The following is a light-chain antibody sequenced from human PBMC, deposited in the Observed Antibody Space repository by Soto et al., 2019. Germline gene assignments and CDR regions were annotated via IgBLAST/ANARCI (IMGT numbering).Light chain of an antibody. CDR2: DVS. V-gene: IGLV2-14*03. Sequence: QSVLTQPASVSGSPGQSITISCTGTSSDVGGYNYVSWYQQHPGKAPRLMIYDVSNRPSGVSNRFSGSKSGNTASLTISGLQAEHEADYYGSSYRYNRDVLFGGGTKVTVL. CDR3: SSYRYNRDVL. CDR1: SSDVGGYNY. J-gene: IGLJ2*01.